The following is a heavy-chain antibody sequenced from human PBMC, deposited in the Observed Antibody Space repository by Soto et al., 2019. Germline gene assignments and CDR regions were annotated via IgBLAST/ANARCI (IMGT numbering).Heavy chain of an antibody. J-gene: IGHJ5*02. CDR3: VKDSESSGYLTHLAS. D-gene: IGHD3-22*01. CDR1: GFSFDDYA. V-gene: IGHV3-9*01. Sequence: SLRLSCVTSGFSFDDYAFHWVRQSPGKGLEWVSGVTWNGEVIGYADSVKGRFTISRDNAEKSLYLEMISLRAEDTALYYCVKDSESSGYLTHLASWGQGTLVTVSS. CDR2: VTWNGEVI.